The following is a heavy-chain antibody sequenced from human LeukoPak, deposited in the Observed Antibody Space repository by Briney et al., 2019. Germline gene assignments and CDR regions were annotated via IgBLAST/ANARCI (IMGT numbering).Heavy chain of an antibody. J-gene: IGHJ4*02. D-gene: IGHD5-24*01. Sequence: PGGSLRLSCAASGFTFSSYWMHWVRQAPGKGLGWVSRINSDGSSTNYAESVKGGFTISRDKAKSTLYLQMNSLRAENTAVYYCARARRWLQFPSPFYYWGQGTLVTVSS. V-gene: IGHV3-74*01. CDR2: INSDGSST. CDR1: GFTFSSYW. CDR3: ARARRWLQFPSPFYY.